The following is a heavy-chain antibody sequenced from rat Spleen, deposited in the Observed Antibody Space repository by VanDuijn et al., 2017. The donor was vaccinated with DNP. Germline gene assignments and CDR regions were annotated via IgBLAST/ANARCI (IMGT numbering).Heavy chain of an antibody. J-gene: IGHJ1*01. CDR1: GFSLTNYG. CDR2: IWSDGNT. CDR3: TRRGFYYVDWYWYFDF. Sequence: QVQLKESGPGLVQPSQTLSLTCTVSGFSLTNYGVSWVRQPPGKGLEWLGAIWSDGNTDYNSGFKSRLSISRDTSKSQVFLKMNSLQAEDTAIYFCTRRGFYYVDWYWYFDFWGPGTMVTVSS. V-gene: IGHV2-15*01. D-gene: IGHD1-12*02.